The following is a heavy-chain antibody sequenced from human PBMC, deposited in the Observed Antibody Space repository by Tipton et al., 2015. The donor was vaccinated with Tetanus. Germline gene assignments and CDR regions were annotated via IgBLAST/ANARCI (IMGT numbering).Heavy chain of an antibody. Sequence: SLRLSCAASGFTFSSYGMHWVRQAPGKGLEWVAVIWYDGSNKYYADSVKGRFTISRDNSKNTLYLQMNSLRAEDTAVYYCARGGGNYYGSGSYYHWGQGTLVTVSS. CDR1: GFTFSSYG. CDR2: IWYDGSNK. V-gene: IGHV3-33*01. CDR3: ARGGGNYYGSGSYYH. J-gene: IGHJ4*02. D-gene: IGHD3-10*01.